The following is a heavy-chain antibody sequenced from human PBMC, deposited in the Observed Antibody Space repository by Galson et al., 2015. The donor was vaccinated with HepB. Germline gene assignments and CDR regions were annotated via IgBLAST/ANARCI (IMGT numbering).Heavy chain of an antibody. V-gene: IGHV4-34*01. CDR3: ARAGSTVTTAGTIYY. CDR2: INHSGST. CDR1: GGSFSGYY. Sequence: ETLSLTCAVYGGSFSGYYWSWIRQPPGKGLEWIGEINHSGSTNYNPSLKSRVTLSVDTSKNQFSLKLSSVTAADTAVYYCARAGSTVTTAGTIYYWGQGTLVTVSS. J-gene: IGHJ4*02. D-gene: IGHD4-17*01.